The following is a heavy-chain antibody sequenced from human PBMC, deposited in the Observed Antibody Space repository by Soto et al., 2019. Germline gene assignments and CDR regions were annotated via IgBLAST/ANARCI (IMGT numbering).Heavy chain of an antibody. V-gene: IGHV3-33*01. J-gene: IGHJ6*03. CDR2: IWYDGSNK. CDR3: ARDVEPAATRYMDV. Sequence: GGSLRLSCAASGFTFSSYGMHWVRQAPGKGLEWVAVIWYDGSNKYYADSVKGRFTISRDNSKNTLYLQMNSLRAEDTAVYYCARDVEPAATRYMDVWGKGTTVTVSS. CDR1: GFTFSSYG. D-gene: IGHD2-2*01.